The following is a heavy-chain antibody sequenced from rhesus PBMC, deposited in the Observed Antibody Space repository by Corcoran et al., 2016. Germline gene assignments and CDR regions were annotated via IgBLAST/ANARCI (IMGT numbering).Heavy chain of an antibody. V-gene: IGHV4S10*01. J-gene: IGHJ4*01. Sequence: QVQLQESGPGVVKPSETLSLTCAVSGGSISDSYRWSWIRQPPGKGLEWIGYIYGSSTSTNYNPSLKSRVTSSKDTSKNQFSLKLSAVTAADTAVYYCARDRRWYYNIWTGENYFDYWGQGVLVTVSS. CDR1: GGSISDSYR. CDR2: IYGSSTST. D-gene: IGHD3-3*01. CDR3: ARDRRWYYNIWTGENYFDY.